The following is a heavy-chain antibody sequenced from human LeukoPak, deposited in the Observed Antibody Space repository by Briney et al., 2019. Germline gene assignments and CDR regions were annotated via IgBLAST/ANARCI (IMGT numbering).Heavy chain of an antibody. D-gene: IGHD2-2*01. J-gene: IGHJ5*02. Sequence: PGGSLRLSCAASGFTFSSYAMSWVRQAPGKGLDWVSAIGGSGGSTFYADPVKGRFTISRDNSRDTLYLQMNSLRAEDTAVYYCAKGYCASTTCYSRFDPWGQGTLVTVSS. CDR1: GFTFSSYA. CDR3: AKGYCASTTCYSRFDP. CDR2: IGGSGGST. V-gene: IGHV3-23*01.